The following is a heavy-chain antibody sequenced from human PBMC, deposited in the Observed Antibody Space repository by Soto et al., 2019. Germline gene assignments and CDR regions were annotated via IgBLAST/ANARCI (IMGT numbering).Heavy chain of an antibody. V-gene: IGHV4-39*01. Sequence: QLQLQESGPGLVKPSETLSLTCTVSGASISSSGYFWGWIRQPPVKGLEWIGSSYYGGSTYYNPSLKGRVTLSVDTSKNQFSLKLNSVTAADTAVYYCARHDRRSSSASFDYWGQETLVTVSP. CDR3: ARHDRRSSSASFDY. J-gene: IGHJ4*02. CDR1: GASISSSGYF. D-gene: IGHD6-19*01. CDR2: SYYGGST.